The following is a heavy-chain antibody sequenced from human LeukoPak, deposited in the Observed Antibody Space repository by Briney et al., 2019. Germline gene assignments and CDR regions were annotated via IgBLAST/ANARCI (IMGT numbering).Heavy chain of an antibody. CDR3: ARGIIVGARPLDY. J-gene: IGHJ4*02. CDR2: IIPILGIA. Sequence: SVKVSCKASGYTLTSYGITWVRQAPGQGLEWMGRIIPILGIANYAQKFQGRVTITADKSTSTAYMELSSLRSEDTAVYYCARGIIVGARPLDYWGQGTLVTVSS. CDR1: GYTLTSYG. D-gene: IGHD1-26*01. V-gene: IGHV1-69*04.